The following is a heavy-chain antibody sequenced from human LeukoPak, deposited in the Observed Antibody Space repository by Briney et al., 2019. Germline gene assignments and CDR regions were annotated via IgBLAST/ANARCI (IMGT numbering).Heavy chain of an antibody. J-gene: IGHJ3*02. CDR3: ARSPDDAFDI. CDR2: IYYSGTT. CDR1: GGSISSGGYY. Sequence: SETLSLSCTVSGGSISSGGYYWSWIRQHPGKGLEWIGYIYYSGTTYYNPSLKSRVSISVDTSKNQFSLKLNSVTAADTAVYYCARSPDDAFDIWGQGTMVTVSS. V-gene: IGHV4-31*03.